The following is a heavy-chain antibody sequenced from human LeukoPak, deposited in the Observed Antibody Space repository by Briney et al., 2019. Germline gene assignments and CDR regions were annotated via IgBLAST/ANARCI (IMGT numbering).Heavy chain of an antibody. D-gene: IGHD3-10*01. J-gene: IGHJ4*02. CDR1: GGSISSGSYY. Sequence: PSETLSLTCTVSGGSISSGSYYWSWIRQPAGKGLEWIGRIYTSGSTNYNPSLKSRVTISVDTSKNQFSLKLSSVTAADTAVYYCARVRRFALDYWGQGTLVTVSS. CDR2: IYTSGST. V-gene: IGHV4-61*02. CDR3: ARVRRFALDY.